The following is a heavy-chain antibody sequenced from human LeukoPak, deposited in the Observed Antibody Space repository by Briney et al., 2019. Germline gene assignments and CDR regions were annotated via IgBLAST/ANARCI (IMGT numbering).Heavy chain of an antibody. Sequence: GRSLRLSCAASGFTFDDYAMHWVRQAPGKGLEWVSGISWNSGSIGYADSVKGRFTISRDNAKNSLYLQMNSLRAEDTALYYCARRQYCSSTSCNGPFDYWGQGTLVTVSS. V-gene: IGHV3-9*01. CDR1: GFTFDDYA. CDR2: ISWNSGSI. D-gene: IGHD2-2*01. J-gene: IGHJ4*02. CDR3: ARRQYCSSTSCNGPFDY.